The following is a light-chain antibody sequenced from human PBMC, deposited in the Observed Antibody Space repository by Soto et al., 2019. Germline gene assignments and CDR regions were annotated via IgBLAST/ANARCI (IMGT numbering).Light chain of an antibody. J-gene: IGKJ1*01. CDR1: QSVSTK. Sequence: EIVLTQSPATLSLSPGERATLSCRASQSVSTKLAWYQHKPGQAPSLLIYDASNRATGIPARFSGSGSGTDFTLTISSLEPEDFAVYYCQQRDSWWTFGQGTKVEIK. CDR3: QQRDSWWT. V-gene: IGKV3-11*01. CDR2: DAS.